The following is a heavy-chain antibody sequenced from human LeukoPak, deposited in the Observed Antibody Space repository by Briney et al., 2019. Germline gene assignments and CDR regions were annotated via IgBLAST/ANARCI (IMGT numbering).Heavy chain of an antibody. Sequence: GGSLRLSCAASGFTVSSNYMNWVRQAPGKGLEWVSVIYGDGNMYYADSVKGRFTISRDNSKNTLYLQMNSLRAEDTAVYYCARGAGYNYPYYFDYWGQGTLVTVSS. V-gene: IGHV3-53*01. CDR1: GFTVSSNY. CDR2: IYGDGNM. J-gene: IGHJ4*02. CDR3: ARGAGYNYPYYFDY. D-gene: IGHD5-24*01.